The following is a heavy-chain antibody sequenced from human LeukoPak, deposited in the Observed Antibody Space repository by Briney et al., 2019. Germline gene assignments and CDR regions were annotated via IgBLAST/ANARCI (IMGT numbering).Heavy chain of an antibody. CDR2: IYSGVRT. V-gene: IGHV3-53*04. CDR3: AREDPYYYGMDV. Sequence: GGSLRLSCAASGFTVSSNYMSWVRQAPGKGLEWVSVIYSGVRTYYADSVKGRSTISRHNSKNTPYLQMISLRAEDTAVYYCAREDPYYYGMDVWGQGTTVTVSS. J-gene: IGHJ6*02. CDR1: GFTVSSNY.